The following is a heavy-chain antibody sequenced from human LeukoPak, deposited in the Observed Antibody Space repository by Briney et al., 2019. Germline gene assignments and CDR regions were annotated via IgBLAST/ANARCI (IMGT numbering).Heavy chain of an antibody. J-gene: IGHJ4*02. V-gene: IGHV5-51*01. CDR3: ARGEYYSDY. CDR1: GYDFASYW. D-gene: IGHD2/OR15-2a*01. Sequence: GESLKISCEGSGYDFASYWIGWVRQMPGKGLEWMGIIYPGDSDTRYSPSFQGQVTISVDKSISTAYLQWSSLQASDTAMYYCARGEYYSDYWGQGTLVTVSS. CDR2: IYPGDSDT.